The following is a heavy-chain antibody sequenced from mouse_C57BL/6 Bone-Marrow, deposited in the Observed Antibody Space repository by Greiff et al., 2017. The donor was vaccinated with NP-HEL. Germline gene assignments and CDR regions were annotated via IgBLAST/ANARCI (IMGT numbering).Heavy chain of an antibody. Sequence: VQLQQSGPGLVQPSQSLSITCTVSGLSLTSYGVHWVRQPPGKGLEWLGVIWSGGSTDYNAAFISRLSISKDNSKSQVFFKMNSLQADDTAIYYCAKNYGSKGYFDVWGTGTTVTVSS. D-gene: IGHD1-1*01. J-gene: IGHJ1*03. CDR1: GLSLTSYG. V-gene: IGHV2-4*01. CDR2: IWSGGST. CDR3: AKNYGSKGYFDV.